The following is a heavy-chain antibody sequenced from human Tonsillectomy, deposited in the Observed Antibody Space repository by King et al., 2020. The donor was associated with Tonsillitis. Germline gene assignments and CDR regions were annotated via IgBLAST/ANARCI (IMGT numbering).Heavy chain of an antibody. D-gene: IGHD3-9*01. J-gene: IGHJ4*02. CDR2: INPNSGGT. CDR3: ATDLLEAVPSYIFAY. V-gene: IGHV1-2*02. CDR1: GYIFTDFY. Sequence: QLVQSGAEVKKPGASVKVSCKTSGYIFTDFYIYWVRQAPGQGLEWMGWINPNSGGTNYAQKFQGRVTMTRDTSITTAYMELSSLSSDDTAVYYCATDLLEAVPSYIFAYWAQGTLVTVSS.